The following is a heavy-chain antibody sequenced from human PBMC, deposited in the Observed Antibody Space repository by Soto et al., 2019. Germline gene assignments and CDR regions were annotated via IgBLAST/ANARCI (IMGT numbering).Heavy chain of an antibody. D-gene: IGHD6-13*01. CDR1: GYTFNMYY. V-gene: IGHV1-46*02. CDR2: INPNGDTT. Sequence: QVQLVQSGAEVRNPGASVKLSCKASGYTFNMYYMHWVRQAPGQGLEWMGVINPNGDTTTYAQRFQGRLTMTRDTSTSTVYMDLTSLRSGDTAVYYCAREGAAAARMFDNWGQGTLVTVSS. J-gene: IGHJ4*02. CDR3: AREGAAAARMFDN.